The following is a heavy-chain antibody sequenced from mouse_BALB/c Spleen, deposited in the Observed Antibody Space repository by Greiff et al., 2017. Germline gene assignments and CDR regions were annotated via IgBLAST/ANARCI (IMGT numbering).Heavy chain of an antibody. Sequence: VQLQQSGGGLVQPGGSRKLSCAASGFTFSSFGMHWVRQAPEKGLEWVAYISSGSSTIYYADTVKGRFTISRDNPKNTLFLQMTSLRSEDTAMYYCAREENDYAYYFDYRGQGATLAVSS. D-gene: IGHD2-4*01. J-gene: IGHJ2*01. CDR2: ISSGSSTI. V-gene: IGHV5-17*02. CDR1: GFTFSSFG. CDR3: AREENDYAYYFDY.